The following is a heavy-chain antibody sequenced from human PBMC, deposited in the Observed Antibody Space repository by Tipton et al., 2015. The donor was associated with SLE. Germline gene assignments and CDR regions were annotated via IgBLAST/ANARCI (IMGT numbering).Heavy chain of an antibody. J-gene: IGHJ3*02. CDR3: ARVVAAAGTAFDI. CDR2: INHSGST. V-gene: IGHV4-34*01. Sequence: TLSLTCAVYGGSFSGYYWSWIRQPPGKGLEWIGEINHSGSTNYKPSLKSRVTISVDTSKNQFSLKLSSVTAADTAVYYCARVVAAAGTAFDIWGQGTMVTVSS. D-gene: IGHD6-13*01. CDR1: GGSFSGYY.